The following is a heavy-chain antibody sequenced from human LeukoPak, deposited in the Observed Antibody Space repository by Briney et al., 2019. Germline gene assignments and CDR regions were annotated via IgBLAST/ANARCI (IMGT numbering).Heavy chain of an antibody. D-gene: IGHD3-9*01. V-gene: IGHV4-4*07. CDR1: GGSISSYY. CDR3: ARSNLNYDILAGYQTDAFDI. CDR2: IYTSGST. J-gene: IGHJ3*02. Sequence: SETLSLTCTVSGGSISSYYWSWIRQPAGKGLEWIGRIYTSGSTNYTPSLKSRVTMSVDTSKNQFSLKLSSVTAADTAVYYCARSNLNYDILAGYQTDAFDIWGQGTMVTVPS.